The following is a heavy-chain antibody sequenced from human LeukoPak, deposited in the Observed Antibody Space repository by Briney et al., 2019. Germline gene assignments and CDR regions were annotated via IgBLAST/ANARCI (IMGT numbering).Heavy chain of an antibody. CDR3: ARVGLTWYYYGSGRGDY. J-gene: IGHJ4*02. Sequence: GASVKVSCKASGYTFTSYGISWVRQAPGQGLEWMGWISAYNGNTNYAQKLQGRVTMTTDTSTSTAYMELRSLRSDDTAVYYCARVGLTWYYYGSGRGDYWGQGTLVTVSS. CDR2: ISAYNGNT. CDR1: GYTFTSYG. V-gene: IGHV1-18*01. D-gene: IGHD3-10*01.